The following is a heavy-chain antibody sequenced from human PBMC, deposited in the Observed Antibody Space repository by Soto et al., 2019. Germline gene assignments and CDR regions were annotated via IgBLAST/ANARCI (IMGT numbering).Heavy chain of an antibody. Sequence: GGSLRLSCAASGFTFSSYSMNWVRQAPGKGLEWVSYISSSTIYYADSVKGRFTISRDNAKNSLYLQMNSLRDEDTAVYYCEREGISGSYYNWFDTWGQGTLVNVSS. J-gene: IGHJ5*02. CDR2: ISSSTI. CDR3: EREGISGSYYNWFDT. CDR1: GFTFSSYS. D-gene: IGHD1-26*01. V-gene: IGHV3-48*02.